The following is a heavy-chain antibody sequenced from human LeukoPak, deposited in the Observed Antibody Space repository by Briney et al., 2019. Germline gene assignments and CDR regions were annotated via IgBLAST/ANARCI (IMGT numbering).Heavy chain of an antibody. J-gene: IGHJ4*02. Sequence: ASVKVSCKASGYTFTGYYMHWVRQAPGQGLEWMGWINPNSGGTNYAQKFQGRVTMTRDTSISTAYMELSRLRSDDTAVYYCAREGGDTATATVNFDYWGQGTLVTVSS. D-gene: IGHD5-18*01. CDR1: GYTFTGYY. V-gene: IGHV1-2*02. CDR2: INPNSGGT. CDR3: AREGGDTATATVNFDY.